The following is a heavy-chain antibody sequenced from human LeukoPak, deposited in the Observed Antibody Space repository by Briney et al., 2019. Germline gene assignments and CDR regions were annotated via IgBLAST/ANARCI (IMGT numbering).Heavy chain of an antibody. V-gene: IGHV3-7*01. CDR1: GFTFSHYM. D-gene: IGHD3-10*01. CDR3: ARDKDLTIDY. CDR2: MRTDGSVV. J-gene: IGHJ4*02. Sequence: GGSLRLSCAVSGFTFSHYMMTWVRQAPGEGLEWVANMRTDGSVVQYADSAKGRFTISRDNAKNSLFLQMNSVRAEDTAVYYCARDKDLTIDYWGQGTLVTVSS.